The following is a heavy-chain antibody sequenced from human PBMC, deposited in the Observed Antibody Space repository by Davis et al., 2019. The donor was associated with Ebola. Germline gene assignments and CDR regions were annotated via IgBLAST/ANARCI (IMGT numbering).Heavy chain of an antibody. CDR2: INPNSGGT. Sequence: ASVQVSCKASGYTFTGHFMHWVRQAPGQGLEWMGWINPNSGGTNYAQKFQGRVTMTRDTSISTAYMELSSLRFDDTAVYYCATKLGELLGRWGQGTLVTVSS. CDR1: GYTFTGHF. J-gene: IGHJ4*02. V-gene: IGHV1-2*02. D-gene: IGHD3-16*01. CDR3: ATKLGELLGR.